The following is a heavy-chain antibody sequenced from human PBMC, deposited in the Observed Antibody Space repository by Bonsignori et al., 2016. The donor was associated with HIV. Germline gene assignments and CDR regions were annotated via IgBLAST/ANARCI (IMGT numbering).Heavy chain of an antibody. V-gene: IGHV3-49*02. D-gene: IGHD1-26*01. Sequence: WIRQPPGKGLEWVGFITSNSYGGTTEYAASVKGRFTISRDDSKSIAYLQMNSLKIEDTAVYYCVRDSIYSGSYLTLDYWGQGTLVTVSS. CDR2: ITSNSYGGTT. J-gene: IGHJ4*02. CDR3: VRDSIYSGSYLTLDY.